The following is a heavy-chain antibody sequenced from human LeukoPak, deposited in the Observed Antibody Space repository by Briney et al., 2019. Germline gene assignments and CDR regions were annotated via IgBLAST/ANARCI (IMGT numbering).Heavy chain of an antibody. Sequence: GGSLRLSCAASGFTFSDYYMSWVRQAPGRGLEWVSAISGTGANTYYAASVKGRFTISRDNSKNTLYLQMNSLRAEDTAVYYCAKRDTVPYFDLWGRGILVTVSS. CDR1: GFTFSDYY. CDR2: ISGTGANT. V-gene: IGHV3-23*01. D-gene: IGHD4-17*01. CDR3: AKRDTVPYFDL. J-gene: IGHJ2*01.